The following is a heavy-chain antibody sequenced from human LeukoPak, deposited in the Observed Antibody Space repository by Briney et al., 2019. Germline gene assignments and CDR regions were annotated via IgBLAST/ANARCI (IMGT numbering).Heavy chain of an antibody. CDR1: GFTFSSFA. CDR2: ISGSGGST. Sequence: GGSLRLSCAASGFTFSSFAMSWVRQAPGKGLEWVSTISGSGGSTNYADSVKGRFTFSRDKSKKTLYLQMNSLRAEDTAVYYCAKDLPDYGDYIEGSWGQGTLVTVSS. CDR3: AKDLPDYGDYIEGS. J-gene: IGHJ5*02. V-gene: IGHV3-23*01. D-gene: IGHD4-17*01.